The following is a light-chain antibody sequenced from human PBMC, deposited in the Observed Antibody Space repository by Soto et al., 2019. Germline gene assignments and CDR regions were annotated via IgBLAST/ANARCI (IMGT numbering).Light chain of an antibody. CDR2: GAS. J-gene: IGKJ1*01. CDR1: QSINSF. V-gene: IGKV3-20*01. CDR3: QQYVGSPRT. Sequence: EIVLTQSPGTLSLSPGEGATLSCRASQSINSFLAWYQQRRGQAPRLLIHGASNRATGIPDRFSGSGSGTDFTLTISRLEPEDFAGYYCQQYVGSPRTCGQGTKVEVK.